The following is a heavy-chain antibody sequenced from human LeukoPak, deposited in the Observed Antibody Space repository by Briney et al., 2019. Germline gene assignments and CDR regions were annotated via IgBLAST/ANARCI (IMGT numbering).Heavy chain of an antibody. Sequence: GGSLRLSCAASGFTFSSYGMHWVRQAPGKGLEWVAVISYDGSNKYYADSVKGRFTISRDNSKNTLYLQMNSLKTEDTAVYYCTTPMVRGGTFGGVIAVDYWGQGTLVTVSS. CDR1: GFTFSSYG. J-gene: IGHJ4*02. V-gene: IGHV3-30*03. D-gene: IGHD3-16*02. CDR3: TTPMVRGGTFGGVIAVDY. CDR2: ISYDGSNK.